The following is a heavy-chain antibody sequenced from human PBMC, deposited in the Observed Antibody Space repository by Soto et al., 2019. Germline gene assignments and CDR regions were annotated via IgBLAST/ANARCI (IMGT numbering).Heavy chain of an antibody. D-gene: IGHD6-6*01. CDR1: GFTFSSYS. CDR3: ARDNEYSSSWGYYFDY. Sequence: GGSLRLSCAASGFTFSSYSMNWVRQAPGKGLEWVSSISSSSSYIYYADSVKGRFTISRDNAKNSLYLQMNSLRAEDTAVYYCARDNEYSSSWGYYFDYWGQGTLVTVSS. V-gene: IGHV3-21*01. CDR2: ISSSSSYI. J-gene: IGHJ4*02.